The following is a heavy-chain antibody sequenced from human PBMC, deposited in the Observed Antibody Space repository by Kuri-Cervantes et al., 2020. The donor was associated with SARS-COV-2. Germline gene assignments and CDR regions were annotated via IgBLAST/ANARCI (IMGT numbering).Heavy chain of an antibody. V-gene: IGHV1-18*01. D-gene: IGHD4-17*01. CDR3: ATTTVTTHPPNWFDP. CDR2: ISAYNGNT. CDR1: GYTFTSYG. J-gene: IGHJ5*02. Sequence: ASVKVSCKASGYTFTSYGISWVRQAPGQGLEWMGWISAYNGNTNYAQKLQGRVTMTEDTSTDTAYMELSSLRSEDTAVYYCATTTVTTHPPNWFDPWGQGTLVTVSS.